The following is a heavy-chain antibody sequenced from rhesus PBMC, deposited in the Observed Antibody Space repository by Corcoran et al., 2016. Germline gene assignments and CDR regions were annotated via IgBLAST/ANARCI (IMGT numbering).Heavy chain of an antibody. D-gene: IGHD6-13*01. J-gene: IGHJ4*01. CDR1: GGSISDTYY. CDR2: NYGSSGST. V-gene: IGHV4S7*01. CDR3: ATGSWSTYYFDY. Sequence: QVQLQESGPGLVKPSETLSLTCAVSGGSISDTYYWNWIRQPPGKGLEWSGTNYGSSGSTYYNPSLKSRVTISKDTSKNQFSLKLSSVTAADTAVYYCATGSWSTYYFDYWGQGVLVTVSS.